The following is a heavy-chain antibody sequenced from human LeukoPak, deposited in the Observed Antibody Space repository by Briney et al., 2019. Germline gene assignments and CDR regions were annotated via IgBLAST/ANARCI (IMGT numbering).Heavy chain of an antibody. CDR2: IYYSGST. Sequence: SETLSLTCSVSGDSVSSAGYHWSWIRQPPGKGLEWIGYIYYSGSTNYNPSLKSRVTISVDTSKNQFSLKLSSVTAADTAVYYCARDPHYWGQGTLVTVSS. CDR1: GDSVSSAGYH. CDR3: ARDPHY. J-gene: IGHJ4*02. V-gene: IGHV4-61*08.